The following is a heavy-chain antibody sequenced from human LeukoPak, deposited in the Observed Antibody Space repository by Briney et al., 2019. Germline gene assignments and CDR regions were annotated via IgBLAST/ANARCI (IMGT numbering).Heavy chain of an antibody. V-gene: IGHV5-51*01. J-gene: IGHJ4*02. CDR3: ASRPFETTVVPWDFY. D-gene: IGHD4-23*01. CDR2: IYPGDSDT. CDR1: GYSFTSYW. Sequence: GESLKISCKGSGYSFTSYWIGWVRQMPGKGLEWMGIIYPGDSDTRYSPSFQGQVTISADKSINTAYLQWSSLTASDTAMYYCASRPFETTVVPWDFYWGQGTQVTVSS.